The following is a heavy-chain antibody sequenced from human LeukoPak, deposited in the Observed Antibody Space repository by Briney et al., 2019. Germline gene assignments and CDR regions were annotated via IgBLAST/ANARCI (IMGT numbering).Heavy chain of an antibody. J-gene: IGHJ6*03. Sequence: GASVTVSCKASGYTFTGYYMHWVRQAPGQGLEWMGWINPNSGGTNYAQKFQGRVTMTRDTSISTAYMELSRLRSDDTAVYYCARGGYSSSSAYYYYYMDVWGKGTTVTVSS. D-gene: IGHD6-6*01. V-gene: IGHV1-2*02. CDR1: GYTFTGYY. CDR3: ARGGYSSSSAYYYYYMDV. CDR2: INPNSGGT.